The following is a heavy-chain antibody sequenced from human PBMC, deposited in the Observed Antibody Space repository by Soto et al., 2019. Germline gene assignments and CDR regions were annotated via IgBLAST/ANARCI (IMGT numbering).Heavy chain of an antibody. CDR1: GYSFTSYW. Sequence: PGESLKISCKGSGYSFTSYWIGWVRQMPGKGLEWMGIIYPGDSDTRYSPSFQGQVTISADKSINTAYLQWSSLKASDTAMYYCARCTGYSSSVLVLYGMDVWGQGTTVTVSS. D-gene: IGHD6-6*01. V-gene: IGHV5-51*01. CDR3: ARCTGYSSSVLVLYGMDV. J-gene: IGHJ6*02. CDR2: IYPGDSDT.